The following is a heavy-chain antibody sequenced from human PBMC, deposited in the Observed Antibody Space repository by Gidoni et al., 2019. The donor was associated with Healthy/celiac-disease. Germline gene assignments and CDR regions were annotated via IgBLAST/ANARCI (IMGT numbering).Heavy chain of an antibody. CDR3: ARVGRGYCSSTSCYGFDY. Sequence: QVQLVQSGAEVKKPGYSVKVSCKASGGTVSSYAISWVRQAPGQGLEWMGRIIPILGIANYAQKFQGRVTITADTSTSTAYMELSSLRSEDTAVYYCARVGRGYCSSTSCYGFDYWGQGTLVTVSS. V-gene: IGHV1-69*04. CDR1: GGTVSSYA. CDR2: IIPILGIA. J-gene: IGHJ4*02. D-gene: IGHD2-2*01.